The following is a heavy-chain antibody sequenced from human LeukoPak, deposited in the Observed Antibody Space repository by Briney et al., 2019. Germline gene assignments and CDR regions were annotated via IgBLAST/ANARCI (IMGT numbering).Heavy chain of an antibody. D-gene: IGHD3-16*01. V-gene: IGHV4-34*01. J-gene: IGHJ1*01. CDR1: GGSFSGYY. CDR2: INHSGST. Sequence: SETLSLTCAVYGGSFSGYYWSWIRQPPGKGLEWIGEINHSGSTNYNPSLKSRVTISVDTSKNQFSLKLSSVTAAEAAVYYCARGLTAPRGGLRKYFQHWGPGTLVTVSS. CDR3: ARGLTAPRGGLRKYFQH.